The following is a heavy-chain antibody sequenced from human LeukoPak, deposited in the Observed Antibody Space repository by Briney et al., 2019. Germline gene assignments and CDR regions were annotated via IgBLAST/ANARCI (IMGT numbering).Heavy chain of an antibody. D-gene: IGHD5-18*01. CDR2: INNRGRT. J-gene: IGHJ6*03. CDR3: ARGLVWLLRSHYYYYYMDV. CDR1: GGSFSGYY. Sequence: SETLSLTCAVYGGSFSGYYWSWIRQPPGKGLEGFGEINNRGRTNYNPSLKSRVTLSVDTSKNQFSLKLSSVTAADTAVYYCARGLVWLLRSHYYYYYMDVWGKGTTVTVSS. V-gene: IGHV4-34*01.